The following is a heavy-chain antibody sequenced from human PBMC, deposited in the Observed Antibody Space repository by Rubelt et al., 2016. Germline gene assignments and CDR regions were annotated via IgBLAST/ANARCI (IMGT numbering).Heavy chain of an antibody. CDR1: GGSFSGSY. J-gene: IGHJ4*02. CDR2: IHPSGST. CDR3: ARSSRVGSDYYY. V-gene: IGHV4-34*01. D-gene: IGHD4-17*01. Sequence: QVQLQQWGARLLKPSEALSLTCAVFGGSFSGSYWTWIRQPPGKGLEWIGEIHPSGSTSHNPSLNSRVTISVDTSKNQFSLKLNSVTAEDTAVYFCARSSRVGSDYYYWGQGTLVAVSS.